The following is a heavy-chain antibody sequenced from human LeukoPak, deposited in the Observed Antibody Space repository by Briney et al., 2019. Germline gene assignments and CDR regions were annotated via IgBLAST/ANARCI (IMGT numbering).Heavy chain of an antibody. CDR1: GFTFSSYS. CDR3: ATEGGDGMDV. Sequence: PGGSLRLSCAASGFTFSSYSMNWVRQAPGKGLEWVSSISSSSYIYYADSVKGRFTISRGNAKNSLYLQMNSLRAEDTAVYYCATEGGDGMDVWGQGTTVTVSS. J-gene: IGHJ6*02. CDR2: ISSSSYI. V-gene: IGHV3-21*01. D-gene: IGHD3-16*01.